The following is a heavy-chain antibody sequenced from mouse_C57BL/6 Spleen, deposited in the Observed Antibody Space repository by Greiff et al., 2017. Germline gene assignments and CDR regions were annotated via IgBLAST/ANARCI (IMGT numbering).Heavy chain of an antibody. CDR3: ARDGSSYGWFAY. D-gene: IGHD1-1*01. Sequence: QVQLQQPGTELVKPGASVKLSCKASGYTFTSYWMHWVKQRPGQGLEWIGNINPSNGGTNYNEKFKSKATLTVYKYSSTAYMQLSSLTSEDSAVYYCARDGSSYGWFAYWGQGTLVTVSA. V-gene: IGHV1-53*01. CDR2: INPSNGGT. CDR1: GYTFTSYW. J-gene: IGHJ3*01.